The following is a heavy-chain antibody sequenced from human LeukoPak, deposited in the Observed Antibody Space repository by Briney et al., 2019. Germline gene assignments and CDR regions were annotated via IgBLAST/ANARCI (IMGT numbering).Heavy chain of an antibody. V-gene: IGHV4-39*07. CDR2: IYYSGST. CDR1: GGSISSSSYY. D-gene: IGHD3-22*01. CDR3: ARTAYYYDSSGYYLPRW. Sequence: PSETLSLTCTVSGGSISSSSYYWGWIRQPPGKGLEWIGSIYYSGSTYYNPSLKSRVTISVDTSKNQFSLKLSSVTAADTAVYYCARTAYYYDSSGYYLPRWWGQGTLVTVSS. J-gene: IGHJ4*02.